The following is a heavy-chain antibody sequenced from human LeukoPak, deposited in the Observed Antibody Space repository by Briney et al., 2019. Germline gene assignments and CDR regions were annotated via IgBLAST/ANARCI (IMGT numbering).Heavy chain of an antibody. CDR3: ARDGSGITGTTPFDP. Sequence: PSETLSLTCTVSGGSTSSYYWSWIRQPPGKGLEWIGYIYYSGSTNYNPSLKSRVTISVDTSKNQFSLKLSSVTAADTAVYYCARDGSGITGTTPFDPWGQGTLVTVSS. J-gene: IGHJ5*02. CDR1: GGSTSSYY. CDR2: IYYSGST. D-gene: IGHD1-7*01. V-gene: IGHV4-59*01.